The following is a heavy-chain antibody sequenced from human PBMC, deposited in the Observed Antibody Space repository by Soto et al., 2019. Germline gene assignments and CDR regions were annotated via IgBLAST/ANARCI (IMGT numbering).Heavy chain of an antibody. CDR2: ISGSGGST. Sequence: GGYLRLSCAASGFTFSSYAMSWVRQAPGKGLEWVSAISGSGGSTYYADSVKGRFTISRDNSKNTLYLQMNSLRAEDTAVYYCAKRDYDFWSGMGLYYYYYGMDVWGHGTTVTISS. D-gene: IGHD3-3*01. V-gene: IGHV3-23*01. CDR3: AKRDYDFWSGMGLYYYYYGMDV. J-gene: IGHJ6*02. CDR1: GFTFSSYA.